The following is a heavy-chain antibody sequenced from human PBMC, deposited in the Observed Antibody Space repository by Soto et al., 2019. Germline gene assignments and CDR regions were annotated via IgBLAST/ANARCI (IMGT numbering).Heavy chain of an antibody. J-gene: IGHJ4*02. Sequence: PGGSLRLSCAASGFTFSTYWMTWVRQAPGKGLEWVANIIKDGSEKFYVDSVKGRFTISRDNAKNSLYLDMNSLRVEDTAVYYCARDWGGLGYWGQGTLVTVSS. V-gene: IGHV3-7*03. CDR3: ARDWGGLGY. CDR2: IIKDGSEK. D-gene: IGHD3-10*01. CDR1: GFTFSTYW.